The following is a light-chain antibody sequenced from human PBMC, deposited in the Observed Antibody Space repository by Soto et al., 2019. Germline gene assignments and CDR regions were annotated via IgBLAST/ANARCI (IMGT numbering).Light chain of an antibody. V-gene: IGLV2-18*02. Sequence: QSALTQPPSVSGSPGQSVTISCTGTSSDVGSYNRVSWYQQPPGTAPKLMIYEVSNRPSGVPDRFSGSKSGNTASLTISGLQAEDEDDYYCSSYTSSSTVFGGGTKLTVL. CDR1: SSDVGSYNR. J-gene: IGLJ2*01. CDR3: SSYTSSSTV. CDR2: EVS.